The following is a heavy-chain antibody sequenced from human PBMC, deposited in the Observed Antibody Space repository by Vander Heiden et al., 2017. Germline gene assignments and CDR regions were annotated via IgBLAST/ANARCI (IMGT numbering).Heavy chain of an antibody. CDR1: GFIFSNAW. V-gene: IGHV3-15*07. CDR3: TTTLMHSGSPFY. J-gene: IGHJ4*02. D-gene: IGHD1-26*01. CDR2: IRREVDSGTT. Sequence: EVQLVESGVVLVKPGGSLRLSCAASGFIFSNAWMNWVRQAPGKGLEWVGRIRREVDSGTTDYAAPVKGRFTISRDDSKNTLYLQMNSLKTEDTAVYYCTTTLMHSGSPFYCGRGTLVTVSS.